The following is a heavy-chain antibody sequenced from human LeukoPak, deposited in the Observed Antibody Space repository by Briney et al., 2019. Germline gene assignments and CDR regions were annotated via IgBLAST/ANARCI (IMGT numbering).Heavy chain of an antibody. CDR2: ISAYNGNT. CDR1: GYTFTSYG. V-gene: IGHV1-18*01. J-gene: IGHJ3*02. D-gene: IGHD6-19*01. CDR3: ARGNAEQWLALDAFDI. Sequence: ASVKVSCKASGYTFTSYGISWVRQAPGQGLEWMGWISAYNGNTNYAQKLQGRVTMTTDTSTSTAYMELRSLRSDDTAVYYCARGNAEQWLALDAFDIWGQGTMVTVSS.